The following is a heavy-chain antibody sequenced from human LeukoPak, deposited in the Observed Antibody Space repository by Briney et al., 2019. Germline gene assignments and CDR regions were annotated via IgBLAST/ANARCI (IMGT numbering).Heavy chain of an antibody. CDR1: GYTFTGYY. Sequence: ASVKVSCKASGYTFTGYYMHWVRQAPGQGLEWMGWISADNGKTNYAQKFQGRVTMTTDTSTSTAYMELRSLRSDDTAVYYCARVGDYEGNWFDPWGQGTLVTVSS. V-gene: IGHV1-18*04. D-gene: IGHD4-17*01. CDR2: ISADNGKT. CDR3: ARVGDYEGNWFDP. J-gene: IGHJ5*02.